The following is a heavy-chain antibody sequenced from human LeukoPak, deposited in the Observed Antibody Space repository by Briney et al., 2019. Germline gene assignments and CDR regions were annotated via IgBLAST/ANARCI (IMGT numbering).Heavy chain of an antibody. J-gene: IGHJ4*02. CDR2: IGGTSGVT. D-gene: IGHD6-6*01. V-gene: IGHV3-23*01. CDR1: GFTFSSYP. CDR3: AKDRPNCGHSSDH. Sequence: GGSLRLSRRASGFTFSSYPMSWVRQAPGKGLEWVSAIGGTSGVTYYADSVKGRFTISRDNSKNTLYLEMKSLRAEDTARYYCAKDRPNCGHSSDHWGQGALVTVSS.